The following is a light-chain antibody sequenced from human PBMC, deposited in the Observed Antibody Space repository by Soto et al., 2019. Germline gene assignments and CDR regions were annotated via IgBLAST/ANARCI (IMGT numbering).Light chain of an antibody. J-gene: IGKJ2*01. V-gene: IGKV1-39*01. CDR1: QSISSY. CDR3: QPSYSTAYT. CDR2: AAS. Sequence: DIQMTQYPSSLSASVGDRVTITCRASQSISSYLTWYQQKPGKAPKLLIYAASSLQSGVPSRFSGSGSGTDFTLTISSLQPEDFATYYFQPSYSTAYTCGQGTKLEIK.